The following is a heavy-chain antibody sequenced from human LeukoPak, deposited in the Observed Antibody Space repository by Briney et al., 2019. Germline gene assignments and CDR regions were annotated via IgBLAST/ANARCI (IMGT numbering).Heavy chain of an antibody. D-gene: IGHD3-10*01. CDR1: GFTFSRYW. Sequence: GGSQRLSCAASGFTFSRYWMSWVRQAPGKGLEWVANIKKDGSEKYYVDSVKGRFTISRDNAKNSLYLQMNSLRAEDTTVYYCARLLVYNSGGEAFDYWGPGTLVTVSS. CDR2: IKKDGSEK. CDR3: ARLLVYNSGGEAFDY. V-gene: IGHV3-7*01. J-gene: IGHJ4*02.